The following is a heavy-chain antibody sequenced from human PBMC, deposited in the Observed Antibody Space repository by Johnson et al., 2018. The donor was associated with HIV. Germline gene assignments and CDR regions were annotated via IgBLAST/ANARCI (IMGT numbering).Heavy chain of an antibody. CDR2: IFSVGDV. Sequence: VQLVESGGGLVQPGRSLRLSCAASGFTFDHYAMHWVRQGPGKGLEWVSVIFSVGDVYYADSVKGRFTISRDNSKNMVYLQMNSLRPEDTALYYCARDGRDLVTRGSFDVWGQGAVVTVSS. J-gene: IGHJ3*01. V-gene: IGHV3-66*02. CDR1: GFTFDHYA. D-gene: IGHD3-9*01. CDR3: ARDGRDLVTRGSFDV.